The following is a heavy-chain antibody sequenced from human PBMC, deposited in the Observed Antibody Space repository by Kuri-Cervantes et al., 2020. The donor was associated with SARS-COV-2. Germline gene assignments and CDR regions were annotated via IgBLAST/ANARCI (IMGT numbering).Heavy chain of an antibody. D-gene: IGHD3-3*01. CDR1: GGSTSSGSYY. CDR3: ARVRIFGVSGLAFDI. J-gene: IGHJ3*02. CDR2: IYYSGST. V-gene: IGHV4-61*01. Sequence: SETLSLTCTVSGGSTSSGSYYWSWIRQPPGKGLEWFGYIYYSGSTNYNPSLKSRVTISVDTSKNQFSLELSSVTAADTAVYYCARVRIFGVSGLAFDIWGQGTMVTVSS.